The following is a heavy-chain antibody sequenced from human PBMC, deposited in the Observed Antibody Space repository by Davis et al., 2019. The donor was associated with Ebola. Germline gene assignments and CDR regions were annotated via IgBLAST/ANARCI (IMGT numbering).Heavy chain of an antibody. J-gene: IGHJ5*02. V-gene: IGHV3-23*01. D-gene: IGHD2-2*01. CDR2: VSGSGGST. Sequence: PGGSLRLSCAASGFTFSSDAMSWVRQAPGKGLEWVSTVSGSGGSTYDADSVKGRFTISRDNSKNTLYLQMHSLRAEDTAVYYCAKGLYCSSSTCHEGGWFGPWGQGTLVTVSS. CDR3: AKGLYCSSSTCHEGGWFGP. CDR1: GFTFSSDA.